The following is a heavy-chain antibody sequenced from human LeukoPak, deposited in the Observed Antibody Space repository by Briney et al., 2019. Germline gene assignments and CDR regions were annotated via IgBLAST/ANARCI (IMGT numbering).Heavy chain of an antibody. D-gene: IGHD6-6*01. V-gene: IGHV1-2*02. CDR3: ARDRPPRAFDI. CDR2: INPNSGGT. J-gene: IGHJ3*02. CDR1: GYTFTVYY. Sequence: ASVKVSCTASGYTFTVYYMHWVRQAPGQGLEWMGWINPNSGGTNYAQKFQGRVTMTRDTSISTAYMELTRLRSDDTAVYYCARDRPPRAFDIWGQGTMVTVSS.